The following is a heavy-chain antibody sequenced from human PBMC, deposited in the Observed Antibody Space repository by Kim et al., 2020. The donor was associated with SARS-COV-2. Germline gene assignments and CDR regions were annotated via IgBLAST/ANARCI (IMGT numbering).Heavy chain of an antibody. V-gene: IGHV3-23*01. D-gene: IGHD6-19*01. CDR3: AKRDSSGSYYFDY. J-gene: IGHJ4*02. CDR1: GFTFSSYG. Sequence: GGSLRLSCAASGFTFSSYGMSWVRQAPGKGLEWISTIIGSGGSTFHADSVKGRFTIYRDNSKDTLYLQMNSLRAEDTAVYYCAKRDSSGSYYFDYWGQGTLVTVSS. CDR2: IIGSGGST.